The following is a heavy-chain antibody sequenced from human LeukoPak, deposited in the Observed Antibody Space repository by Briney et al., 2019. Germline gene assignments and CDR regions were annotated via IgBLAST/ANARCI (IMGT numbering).Heavy chain of an antibody. CDR2: IWSDGSHK. Sequence: GGSLRLSCAASGFTFSTYAMSWVRQAPGKGLEWVAVIWSDGSHKYYADSVKGRFTISRDNSKNTLYLQMNSLRAEDTAVYYCAKGYGSNYGYLDYWGQGTLVTVSS. D-gene: IGHD3-10*01. J-gene: IGHJ4*02. CDR3: AKGYGSNYGYLDY. V-gene: IGHV3-33*06. CDR1: GFTFSTYA.